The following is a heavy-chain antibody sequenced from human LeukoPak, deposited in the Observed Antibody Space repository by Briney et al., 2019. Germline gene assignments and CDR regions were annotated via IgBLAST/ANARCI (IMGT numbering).Heavy chain of an antibody. CDR3: AKYGPYSSSWFWRSWPQIYYFDY. V-gene: IGHV3-23*01. D-gene: IGHD6-13*01. CDR2: INGSSGSR. Sequence: GGAVRLSCAASGFTFSSYAMSGVRQAPGKGREWVSAINGSSGSRKRADGVKGKFTMYRDNSKNTLYLPMNSLTAAETAVYYCAKYGPYSSSWFWRSWPQIYYFDYWGQGTLVTVSS. J-gene: IGHJ4*02. CDR1: GFTFSSYA.